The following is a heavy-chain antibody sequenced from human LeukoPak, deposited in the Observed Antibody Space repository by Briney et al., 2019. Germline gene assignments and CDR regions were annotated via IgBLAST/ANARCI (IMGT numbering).Heavy chain of an antibody. D-gene: IGHD1-7*01. CDR3: AMLELTEDYFDY. CDR2: INPSGGST. J-gene: IGHJ4*02. V-gene: IGHV1-46*01. CDR1: GYTFTSYY. Sequence: ASVKVSCKASGYTFTSYYMHWVRQAPGQGLEWMGIINPSGGSTSYAQKFQGRVTMTRDTSTSTAYMELRSLRSDDTAVYYCAMLELTEDYFDYWGQGTLVTVSS.